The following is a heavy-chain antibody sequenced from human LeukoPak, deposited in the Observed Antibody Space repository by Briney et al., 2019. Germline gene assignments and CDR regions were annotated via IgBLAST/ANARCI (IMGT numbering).Heavy chain of an antibody. Sequence: PGGSLRLSCAASGFTFSSYGMHWVRQAPGKGLEWVAFIRYDGSNKYYADSVKGRFTISRDNSKNTLYLQMNSLRAEDTAVYYCAKRGLSRSSGYYYDYWAREPWSPSPQ. CDR3: AKRGLSRSSGYYYDY. CDR2: IRYDGSNK. CDR1: GFTFSSYG. J-gene: IGHJ4*02. V-gene: IGHV3-30*02. D-gene: IGHD3-22*01.